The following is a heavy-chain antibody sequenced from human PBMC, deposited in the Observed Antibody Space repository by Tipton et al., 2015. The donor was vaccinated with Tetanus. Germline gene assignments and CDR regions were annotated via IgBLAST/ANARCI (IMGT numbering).Heavy chain of an antibody. V-gene: IGHV1-46*01. Sequence: QSGAEVKKPGASVKVSCKASGYTFTSYYMHWVRQAPGQGLEWMGIINPSGGSTSYAQKFQGRVTMTRDTSTSTVYMELSSLRSEDTAGYYCARVFIAVAGHNWFDPWGQGTLVTVSS. J-gene: IGHJ5*02. CDR1: GYTFTSYY. CDR2: INPSGGST. D-gene: IGHD6-19*01. CDR3: ARVFIAVAGHNWFDP.